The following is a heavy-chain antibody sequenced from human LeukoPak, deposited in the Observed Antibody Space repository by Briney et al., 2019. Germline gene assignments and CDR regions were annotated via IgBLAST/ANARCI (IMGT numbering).Heavy chain of an antibody. CDR2: INSGGTT. CDR1: EFSVSTRY. D-gene: IGHD5-18*01. V-gene: IGHV3-53*01. CDR3: AKGRGCSSGAHDS. J-gene: IGHJ4*02. Sequence: GGSLRLSCAASEFSVSTRYMSWVRQDPGKGLEWVSAINSGGTTYYADSVKGRFTILRDSLKNILYLQMKSLRAEDAAVYYCAKGRGCSSGAHDSWGQGTLVTVSS.